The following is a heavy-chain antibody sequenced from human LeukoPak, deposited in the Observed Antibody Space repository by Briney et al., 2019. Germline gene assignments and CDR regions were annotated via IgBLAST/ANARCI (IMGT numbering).Heavy chain of an antibody. CDR1: GFTFSSYS. V-gene: IGHV3-21*01. CDR3: ARDRVVSGRFGEVAS. D-gene: IGHD3-10*01. Sequence: GGSLRLSCAASGFTFSSYSMNWVRQAPGKGLEWVSFISSSSTYIYYADSVKGRFTISRDDDKNSLYLQMSSLRADDTAVYYCARDRVVSGRFGEVASWGQGTLVTVSS. CDR2: ISSSSTYI. J-gene: IGHJ5*01.